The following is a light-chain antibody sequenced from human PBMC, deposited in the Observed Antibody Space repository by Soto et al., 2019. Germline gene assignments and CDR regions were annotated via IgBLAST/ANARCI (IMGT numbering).Light chain of an antibody. CDR1: NSNIGSQY. CDR2: RNN. V-gene: IGLV1-47*01. Sequence: QSVLTQPPSASGTPGQRVSISCSGSNSNIGSQYVYWYQQLPGTAPKLLMYRNNQWPSGVPDRFSGSKSGTSASLAISGLRSEDEADYYCAAWDNNLGGPAFGGGTKLTVL. CDR3: AAWDNNLGGPA. J-gene: IGLJ2*01.